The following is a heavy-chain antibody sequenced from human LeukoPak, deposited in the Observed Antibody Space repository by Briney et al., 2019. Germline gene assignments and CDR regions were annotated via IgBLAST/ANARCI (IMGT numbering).Heavy chain of an antibody. J-gene: IGHJ4*02. D-gene: IGHD3-10*01. CDR3: ARDDRFGELLSGFDY. Sequence: GGSLRLSCAASGFTFSSYWMHWVRQAPGKGLVWVSRINSDGSTTNYADSVKGRFAISRDNSKNTLYLQMNSLRAEDTAVYYCARDDRFGELLSGFDYWGQGTLVTVSS. V-gene: IGHV3-74*01. CDR2: INSDGSTT. CDR1: GFTFSSYW.